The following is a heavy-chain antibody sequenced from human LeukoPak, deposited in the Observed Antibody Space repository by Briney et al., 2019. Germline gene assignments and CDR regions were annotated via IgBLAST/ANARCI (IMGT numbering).Heavy chain of an antibody. CDR1: GFTFDSYA. D-gene: IGHD6-19*01. Sequence: PGGSLRLSCAASGFTFDSYAMSWVRQAPGKGLEWVSSITGSGYSTYYGDSVRGRFTVSRDNSKNTLYLQMSSLRAADTAVYYSAKDLISSGWYDFDDWGQGTLVTVSS. V-gene: IGHV3-23*01. CDR2: ITGSGYST. CDR3: AKDLISSGWYDFDD. J-gene: IGHJ4*02.